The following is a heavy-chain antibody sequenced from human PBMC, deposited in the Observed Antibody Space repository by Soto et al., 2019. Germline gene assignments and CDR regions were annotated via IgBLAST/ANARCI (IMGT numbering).Heavy chain of an antibody. CDR3: ARSPMESGPYDAFDI. D-gene: IGHD3-3*01. CDR1: GYTFTNYA. V-gene: IGHV1-3*01. Sequence: ASVKVSCKASGYTFTNYAMHWVRQAPGQRLEWMGWFTAADDNKKYSQKFQGRVTFTRDTSATTAYVELTSLRSEDTAVYYCARSPMESGPYDAFDIWGQGTMVTVSS. J-gene: IGHJ3*02. CDR2: FTAADDNK.